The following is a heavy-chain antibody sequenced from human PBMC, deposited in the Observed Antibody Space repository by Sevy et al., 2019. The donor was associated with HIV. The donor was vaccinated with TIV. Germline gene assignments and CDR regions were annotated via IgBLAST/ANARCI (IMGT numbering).Heavy chain of an antibody. CDR2: ISSSGSSI. CDR1: GFTFSSYD. CDR3: TRNGGAFDNGFDP. Sequence: GGSLRLSCTASGFTFSSYDMNWVRQAPGKGVEWVSKISSSGSSIYYAHSVKGRFTISRDNANNSLNLQMNSLRAEDTAVYYCTRNGGAFDNGFDPWGQGTLVTVSS. V-gene: IGHV3-48*03. J-gene: IGHJ5*02. D-gene: IGHD2-8*01.